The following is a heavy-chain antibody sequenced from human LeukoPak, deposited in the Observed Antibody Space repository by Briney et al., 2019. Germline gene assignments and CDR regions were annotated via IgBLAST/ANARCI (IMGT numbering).Heavy chain of an antibody. V-gene: IGHV3-21*01. CDR3: ARSSGIAVAGTFGY. CDR2: ISSSSSYI. CDR1: GFTFRSYS. J-gene: IGHJ4*02. Sequence: GGSLRLSCAASGFTFRSYSMNWVRQAPGKGLEWVSSISSSSSYIYYADSVKGRFTISRDNAKNSLYLQMNSLRAEDTAVYYCARSSGIAVAGTFGYWGQGTLVTVSS. D-gene: IGHD6-19*01.